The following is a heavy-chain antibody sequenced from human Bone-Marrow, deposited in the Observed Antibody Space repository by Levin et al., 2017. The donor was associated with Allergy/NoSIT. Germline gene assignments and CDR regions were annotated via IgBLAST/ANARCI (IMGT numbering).Heavy chain of an antibody. Sequence: NSSETLSLTCTVSGDSINNYFWSWIRQPPGKGLEWIGYISRSGSTRYNPSLRSRLSISLDTSKNHFSLNLNSVTAADTAVYYCARFFSSYHTGGYYQPNSFDYWGQGTLVTVSS. J-gene: IGHJ4*02. CDR3: ARFFSSYHTGGYYQPNSFDY. V-gene: IGHV4-59*08. CDR1: GDSINNYF. D-gene: IGHD3-22*01. CDR2: ISRSGST.